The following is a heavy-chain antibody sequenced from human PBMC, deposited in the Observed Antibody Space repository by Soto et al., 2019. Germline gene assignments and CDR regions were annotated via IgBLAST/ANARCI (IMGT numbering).Heavy chain of an antibody. CDR3: ARTGAVEHYFDY. Sequence: QVQLVQSGAEVKKPGASVKVSCKASGYTFTSYYMHWVRQAPGQGLEWMGIINPSGGSTSYAQKFQGRVTMTSDTSTSTVYMELSSLRSEDTAVYYCARTGAVEHYFDYWGQGTLVTVSS. J-gene: IGHJ4*02. V-gene: IGHV1-46*01. CDR2: INPSGGST. D-gene: IGHD1-26*01. CDR1: GYTFTSYY.